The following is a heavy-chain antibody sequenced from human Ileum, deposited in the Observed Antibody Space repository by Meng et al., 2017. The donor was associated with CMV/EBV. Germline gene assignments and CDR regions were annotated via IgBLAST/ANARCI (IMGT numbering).Heavy chain of an antibody. J-gene: IGHJ5*01. Sequence: SCEASGYKFTNYAISWARQAPGQGLEWMGWISGYNGKTFHAQKFQGRISMAADTSAGTAHMELRSLTSDDTAVYYCATDHSSANWFDSWGQGTLVTVSS. V-gene: IGHV1-18*04. CDR1: GYKFTNYA. D-gene: IGHD4-11*01. CDR3: ATDHSSANWFDS. CDR2: ISGYNGKT.